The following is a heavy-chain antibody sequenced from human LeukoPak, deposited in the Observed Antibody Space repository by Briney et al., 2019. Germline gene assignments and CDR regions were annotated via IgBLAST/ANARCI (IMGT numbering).Heavy chain of an antibody. CDR1: GFTFSSYW. D-gene: IGHD6-6*01. CDR3: ARERSSSSSFFDY. V-gene: IGHV3-7*01. Sequence: GGSLRLSCAASGFTFSSYWMGWVRQAPGKGLEWVANIKQDGSEKYYVDSVKGRFTISRDNAKNSLYLQMNSPRAEDTAVYYCARERSSSSSFFDYWGQGTLVTVSS. CDR2: IKQDGSEK. J-gene: IGHJ4*02.